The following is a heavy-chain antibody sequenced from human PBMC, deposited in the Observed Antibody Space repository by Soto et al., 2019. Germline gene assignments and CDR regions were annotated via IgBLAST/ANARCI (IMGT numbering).Heavy chain of an antibody. Sequence: GGSLRLSCVGSGFTFSTYSINWVRQAPGKGLEWVSSISSRSDIYYADSVKGRFTISRDNAKNSVSLQMNSLRAEDAAVYYCARDMGGATNSYYGMDVWGQGTTVTVSS. D-gene: IGHD1-26*01. V-gene: IGHV3-21*01. J-gene: IGHJ6*02. CDR1: GFTFSTYS. CDR3: ARDMGGATNSYYGMDV. CDR2: ISSRSDI.